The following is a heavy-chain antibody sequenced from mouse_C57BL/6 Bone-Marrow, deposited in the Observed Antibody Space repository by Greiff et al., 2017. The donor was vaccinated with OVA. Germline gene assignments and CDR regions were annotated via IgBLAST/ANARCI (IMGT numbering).Heavy chain of an antibody. D-gene: IGHD1-1*01. V-gene: IGHV1-63*01. Sequence: VQVVESGAELVRPGTSVKMSCKASGYTFTNYWIGWAKQRPGHGLEWIGDIYPGGGYTNYNEKFKGKATLTADKSSSTAYMQFSSLTSEDSAIYYCARYISSYRNWYFDVWGTGTTVTVSS. CDR3: ARYISSYRNWYFDV. CDR1: GYTFTNYW. J-gene: IGHJ1*03. CDR2: IYPGGGYT.